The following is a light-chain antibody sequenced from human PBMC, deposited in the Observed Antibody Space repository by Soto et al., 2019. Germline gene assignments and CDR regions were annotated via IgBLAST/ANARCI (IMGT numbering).Light chain of an antibody. J-gene: IGKJ5*01. V-gene: IGKV3-20*01. CDR3: QQCGSSPIT. CDR2: GAS. Sequence: EIVLTQSPGTLPLSPGEPATLSCRASQRVSSSYLAWYQQKPGQAPRLLIYGASSRATGIPDRFSGSGSGTDFTLTISRLEPEDFAVYYCQQCGSSPITFGQGTRLEIK. CDR1: QRVSSSY.